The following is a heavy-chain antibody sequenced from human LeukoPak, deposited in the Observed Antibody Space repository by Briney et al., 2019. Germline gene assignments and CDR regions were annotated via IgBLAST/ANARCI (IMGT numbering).Heavy chain of an antibody. Sequence: AAVKVSCKASGYTITSYGISWVRQAPGQGLEWMGWISTYNGHTNYAQKVQGRVTVTTDTSTSTAYMELRSLRSDDTAVYYCARRPLAGIAAAATPFDPWGQGTLVTVSS. V-gene: IGHV1-18*01. J-gene: IGHJ5*02. CDR3: ARRPLAGIAAAATPFDP. CDR2: ISTYNGHT. D-gene: IGHD6-13*01. CDR1: GYTITSYG.